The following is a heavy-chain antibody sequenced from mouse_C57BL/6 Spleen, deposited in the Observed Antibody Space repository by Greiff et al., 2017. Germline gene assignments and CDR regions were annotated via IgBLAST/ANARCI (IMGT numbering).Heavy chain of an antibody. CDR3: TCLRGYLDD. CDR1: GYTFTDYE. Sequence: QVQLKQSGAELVRPGASVTLSCKASGYTFTDYEMHWVKQTPVHGLEWIGAIDPETGGPAYNQKFKGKAILTADKSSSTAYMELRSLTSEDSAVYYCTCLRGYLDDGGKGTTRTVSS. CDR2: IDPETGGP. D-gene: IGHD1-1*01. V-gene: IGHV1-15*01. J-gene: IGHJ1*03.